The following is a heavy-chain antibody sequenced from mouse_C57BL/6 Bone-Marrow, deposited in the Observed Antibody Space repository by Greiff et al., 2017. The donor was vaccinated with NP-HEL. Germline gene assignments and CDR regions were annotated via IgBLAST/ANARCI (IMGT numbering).Heavy chain of an antibody. CDR1: GYTFTSYG. CDR2: IYPRSGNT. V-gene: IGHV1-81*01. J-gene: IGHJ3*01. Sequence: VQRVESGAELARPGASVKLSCKASGYTFTSYGISWVKQRTGQGLEWIGEIYPRSGNTYYNEKFKGKATLTADKSSSTAYMELRSLTSEDSAVYVCARRGYGNCAWFAYWGQGTLVTVSA. CDR3: ARRGYGNCAWFAY. D-gene: IGHD2-10*02.